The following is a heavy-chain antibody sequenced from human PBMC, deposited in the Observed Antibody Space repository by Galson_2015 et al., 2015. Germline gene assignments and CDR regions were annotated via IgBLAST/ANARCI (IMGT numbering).Heavy chain of an antibody. CDR2: ISYDGSNK. CDR1: GFTFSSYG. Sequence: SLRLSCAASGFTFSSYGMHWVRQAPGKGLEWVAVISYDGSNKYYADSVKGRFTISRDNSKNTLYLQMNSLRAEDTAVYYCAKSWDDHGGFDYWGQGTLVTVSS. D-gene: IGHD1-14*01. V-gene: IGHV3-30*18. J-gene: IGHJ4*02. CDR3: AKSWDDHGGFDY.